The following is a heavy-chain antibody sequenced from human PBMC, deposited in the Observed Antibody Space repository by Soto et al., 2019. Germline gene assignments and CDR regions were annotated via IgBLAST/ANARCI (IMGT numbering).Heavy chain of an antibody. V-gene: IGHV3-66*01. D-gene: IGHD3-16*01. CDR2: IDIGGNT. CDR1: GFCVTNNY. Sequence: GGSLRLSCAASGFCVTNNYMNWFRQAPGKGLEWVSIIDIGGNTYYADSVKDRFTISRDNSRNTLYLQMNSLRAEDTAVYYCARAYEGDYFDYWGQGTLVTVSS. J-gene: IGHJ4*02. CDR3: ARAYEGDYFDY.